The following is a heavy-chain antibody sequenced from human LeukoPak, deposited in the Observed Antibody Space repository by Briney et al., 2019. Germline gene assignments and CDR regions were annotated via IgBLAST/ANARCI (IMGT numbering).Heavy chain of an antibody. CDR1: GYTFTSYG. D-gene: IGHD2-2*01. Sequence: GASVKVSCKASGYTFTSYGISWVRQAPGQGLEWMGWISAYNGNTNYAQKHQGRVTMTTDTSTSTAYMELRSLRSDDTAVYYCARYCSSTSCPKFDAFDIWGQGTMVTVSS. CDR2: ISAYNGNT. V-gene: IGHV1-18*04. J-gene: IGHJ3*02. CDR3: ARYCSSTSCPKFDAFDI.